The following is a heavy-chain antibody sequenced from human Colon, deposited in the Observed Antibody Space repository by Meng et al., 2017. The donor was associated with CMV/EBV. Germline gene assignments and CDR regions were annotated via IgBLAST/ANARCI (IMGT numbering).Heavy chain of an antibody. CDR1: GYTFTAYY. CDR3: ANFWSGYVPDY. J-gene: IGHJ4*02. CDR2: INPKSGGT. D-gene: IGHD3-3*01. V-gene: IGHV1-2*02. Sequence: SCKASGYTFTAYYLHWVRQAPGQGLEWMGWINPKSGGTNYAQKFQGRVAMTRDTSISTAYMELSGLRSDDTAVYYCANFWSGYVPDYWGQGTLVTVSS.